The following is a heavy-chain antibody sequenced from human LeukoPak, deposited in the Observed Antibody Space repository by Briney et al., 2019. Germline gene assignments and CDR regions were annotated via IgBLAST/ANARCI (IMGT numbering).Heavy chain of an antibody. Sequence: SVTLSLTCTVSGASVSTGGYYWNWTRQPPGKGPEWIGYMHYSGSTNYNPSLKSRVTISVDTSKNQFSLKLTSITSADTAVYYCATIYYDVLTTYYDYFNYWGQGTLVTVSS. D-gene: IGHD3-9*01. CDR1: GASVSTGGYY. CDR3: ATIYYDVLTTYYDYFNY. V-gene: IGHV4-61*08. J-gene: IGHJ4*02. CDR2: MHYSGST.